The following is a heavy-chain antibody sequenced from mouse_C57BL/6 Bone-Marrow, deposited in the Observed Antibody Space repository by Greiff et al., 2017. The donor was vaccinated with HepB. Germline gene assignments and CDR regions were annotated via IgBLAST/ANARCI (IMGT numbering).Heavy chain of an antibody. CDR3: ARRGFITTVVATKGYFDY. V-gene: IGHV1-82*01. CDR2: IYPGDGDT. Sequence: VKLMESGPELVKPGASVKISCKASGYAFSSSWMNWVKQRPGKGLEWIGRIYPGDGDTNYNGKFKGKATLTADKSSSTAYMQLSSLTSEDSAVYFCARRGFITTVVATKGYFDYWGQGTTLTVSS. CDR1: GYAFSSSW. D-gene: IGHD1-1*01. J-gene: IGHJ2*01.